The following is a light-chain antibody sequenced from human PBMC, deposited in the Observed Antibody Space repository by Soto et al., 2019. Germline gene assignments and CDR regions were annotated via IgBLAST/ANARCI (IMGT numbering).Light chain of an antibody. CDR3: QQCTNWPPT. CDR2: DAS. Sequence: EIVLTQSPATLSLSPGERATLSCRASHQIISNYLAWYQQKPGQAPRLLIYDASGRATGVPARFTGSGSGTDFTLTISSLESEDFAIYYCQQCTNWPPTFGQGTRLEIK. J-gene: IGKJ5*01. V-gene: IGKV3-11*01. CDR1: HQIISNY.